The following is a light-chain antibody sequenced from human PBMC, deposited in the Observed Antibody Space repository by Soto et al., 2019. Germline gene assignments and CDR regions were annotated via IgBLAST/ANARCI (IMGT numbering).Light chain of an antibody. CDR2: SDT. CDR1: LSNLGSNY. CDR3: ATWRDSVSGVL. Sequence: QSVLTQPPSASGTPGQRVTISCSGSLSNLGSNYVSWYQQVPGMAPKLLIYSDTQRPSGVPDRFSGFKSGTSASLAISGLRSDDEADYYCATWRDSVSGVLFGGGTKVTVL. J-gene: IGLJ3*02. V-gene: IGLV1-47*01.